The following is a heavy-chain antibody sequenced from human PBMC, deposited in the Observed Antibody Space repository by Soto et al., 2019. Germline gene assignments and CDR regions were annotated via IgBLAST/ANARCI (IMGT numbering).Heavy chain of an antibody. CDR3: ARDSWTANDYVWGSYRYFDY. V-gene: IGHV1-69*12. J-gene: IGHJ4*02. CDR2: IIPIFGTA. D-gene: IGHD3-16*02. CDR1: GGTFSSYA. Sequence: QVQLVQSGAEVKKPGSSVKVSCKASGGTFSSYAISWVRQAPGQGLEWMGGIIPIFGTANYAQKFQGRVTITADESTRAAYMELSSLRSEDTAVYYCARDSWTANDYVWGSYRYFDYWGQGTLFTVSS.